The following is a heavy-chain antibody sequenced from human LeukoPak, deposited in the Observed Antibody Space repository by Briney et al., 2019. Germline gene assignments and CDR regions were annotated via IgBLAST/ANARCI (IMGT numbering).Heavy chain of an antibody. V-gene: IGHV3-53*01. J-gene: IGHJ2*01. Sequence: GGSLRLSCAASGFSFSNYAMSWVRQAPGKGLEWVSVIYSDTYYAESVKGRFTISRDDSKNTLYLQMNSLRAEDTAVYCCARDAGYWYFDPWGRGTLLTVSS. CDR2: IYSDT. CDR1: GFSFSNYA. CDR3: ARDAGYWYFDP.